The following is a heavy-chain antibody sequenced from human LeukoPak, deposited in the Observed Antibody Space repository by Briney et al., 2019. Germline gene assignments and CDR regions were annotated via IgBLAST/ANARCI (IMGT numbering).Heavy chain of an antibody. CDR1: GGSISSSNW. CDR2: IYHSGST. Sequence: SETLSLTCAVSGGSISSSNWWSWVRQPPGKGLEWIGEIYHSGSTNYNPSLKSRVTISVDTSKNQFSLKLSSVTAADTAVYYCARDTGGYPYYYMDVWGKGTTVTISS. J-gene: IGHJ6*03. CDR3: ARDTGGYPYYYMDV. V-gene: IGHV4-4*02. D-gene: IGHD3-22*01.